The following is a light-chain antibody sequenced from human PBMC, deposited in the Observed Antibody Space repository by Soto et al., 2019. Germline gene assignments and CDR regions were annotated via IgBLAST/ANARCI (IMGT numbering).Light chain of an antibody. V-gene: IGKV3-20*01. CDR3: HQFGTSYT. J-gene: IGKJ1*01. CDR2: RAS. CDR1: QSISSNY. Sequence: IVLTHSPCTLSLSPLERATLSFRASQSISSNYLAWYQQKPGQAPSLLIYRASSRATGIPDRFSGSGSGTDFTLTISRLEPEDFAVYFCHQFGTSYTFGQGTKVDIK.